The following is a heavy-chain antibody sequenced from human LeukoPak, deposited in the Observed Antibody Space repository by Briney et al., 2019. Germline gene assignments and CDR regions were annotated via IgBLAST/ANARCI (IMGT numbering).Heavy chain of an antibody. CDR3: GGTHYSGSLYNYYYMDV. V-gene: IGHV5-51*01. CDR2: IYPGDSDT. Sequence: GESLKISCKGSGNSFTSYWIGWVRQIPGKGLEWMGIIYPGDSDTRYSPSFQGQVTITDDKSISIDYLQCSSLTDSDTAMYYCGGTHYSGSLYNYYYMDVWGKGTTVTVSS. CDR1: GNSFTSYW. J-gene: IGHJ6*03. D-gene: IGHD3-16*01.